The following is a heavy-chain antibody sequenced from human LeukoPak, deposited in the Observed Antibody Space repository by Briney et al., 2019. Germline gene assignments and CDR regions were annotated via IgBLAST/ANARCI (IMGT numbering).Heavy chain of an antibody. D-gene: IGHD1-26*01. CDR1: GYSFTNYW. CDR2: IYPGNSDT. J-gene: IGHJ4*02. Sequence: KPGASLQISCRGSGYSFTNYWIGCVRQMPGKGLGWIGIIYPGNSDTRFSPSFQGQVTISAYKYIRTAYLQCSSRKDSDIGMACRARHRRIVGARGEGYYFDYWGQASLVTVPA. CDR3: ARHRRIVGARGEGYYFDY. V-gene: IGHV5-51*01.